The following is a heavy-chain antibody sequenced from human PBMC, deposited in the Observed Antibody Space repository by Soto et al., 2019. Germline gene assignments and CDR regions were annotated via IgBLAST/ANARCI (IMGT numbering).Heavy chain of an antibody. CDR1: GFTFSSYG. V-gene: IGHV3-30*18. Sequence: GGSLRLSCAASGFTFSSYGMHWVRQAPGKGLEWVAVISYDGSNKYYADSVKGRFTISRDNSKNTLYLQMNSLRAEDTAVYYCAKDWGPIAVAGTIYYYGMDVWGQGTTVTV. D-gene: IGHD6-19*01. J-gene: IGHJ6*02. CDR3: AKDWGPIAVAGTIYYYGMDV. CDR2: ISYDGSNK.